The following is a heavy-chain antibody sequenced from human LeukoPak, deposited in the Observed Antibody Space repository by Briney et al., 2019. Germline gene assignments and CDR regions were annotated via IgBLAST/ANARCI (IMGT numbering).Heavy chain of an antibody. D-gene: IGHD2-15*01. Sequence: TSETLSLTCAVYGGSFSGYYWSWIRQPPGKGLEWIGEINHSGSTNYNPSLKSRVTISVDTSKNQFSLKLSSVTAADTAVYYCARRGLRDIVVVVAATISSWFDPWGQGTLVTVSS. CDR3: ARRGLRDIVVVVAATISSWFDP. J-gene: IGHJ5*02. V-gene: IGHV4-34*01. CDR2: INHSGST. CDR1: GGSFSGYY.